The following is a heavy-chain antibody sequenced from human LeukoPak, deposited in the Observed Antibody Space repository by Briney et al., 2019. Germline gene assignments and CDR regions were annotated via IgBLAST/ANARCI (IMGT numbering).Heavy chain of an antibody. J-gene: IGHJ3*02. Sequence: SETLSLTCTVSGGSISSYYWSWIRQPPGKGLEWIGYIYTSGSTNYNPSLKSRVTISVDTSKNQFSLTLSSVTAADTAVYYCASTYYYDSSGPGAFDIWGQGTMVTVSS. D-gene: IGHD3-22*01. CDR2: IYTSGST. V-gene: IGHV4-4*09. CDR3: ASTYYYDSSGPGAFDI. CDR1: GGSISSYY.